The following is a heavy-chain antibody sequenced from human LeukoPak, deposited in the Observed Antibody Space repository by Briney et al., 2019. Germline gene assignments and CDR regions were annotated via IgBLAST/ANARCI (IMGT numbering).Heavy chain of an antibody. CDR2: IYYSGST. CDR3: ARDIYDSSGYYDY. CDR1: GGSISSSSYY. Sequence: SETLSLTCTVSGGSISSSSYYWGWIRRPPGKGLEWIGSIYYSGSTYYNPSLKSRVTISVDTSKNQFSLKLSSVTAADTAVYYCARDIYDSSGYYDYWGQGTLVTVSS. V-gene: IGHV4-39*07. D-gene: IGHD3-22*01. J-gene: IGHJ4*02.